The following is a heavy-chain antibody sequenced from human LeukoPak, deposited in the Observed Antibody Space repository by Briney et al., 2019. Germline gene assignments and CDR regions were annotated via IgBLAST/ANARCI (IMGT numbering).Heavy chain of an antibody. Sequence: PSETLSLTCTVSGGSISSYYWSWIRQPPGKGLEWIGYIYYSGSTNYNPSLKSRVTISVDTSKDQFSLKLSSVTAADTAVYYCARVEGITGTTGHFDYWGQGTLVTVSS. J-gene: IGHJ4*02. CDR3: ARVEGITGTTGHFDY. D-gene: IGHD1-7*01. CDR1: GGSISSYY. V-gene: IGHV4-59*01. CDR2: IYYSGST.